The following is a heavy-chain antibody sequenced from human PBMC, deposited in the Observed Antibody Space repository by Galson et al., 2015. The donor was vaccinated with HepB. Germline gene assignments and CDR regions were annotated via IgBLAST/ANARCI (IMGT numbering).Heavy chain of an antibody. J-gene: IGHJ3*02. Sequence: ETLSLTCTVSGGSISSSSYYWGWIRQPPGKGLEWIGSIYYSGNTYYNPSLKSRVTISVDTSKNQFSLKLSSVTAADTAVYYCARQSGSGSYYELHPNAFDIWGQGTMVTVSS. V-gene: IGHV4-39*01. CDR1: GGSISSSSYY. CDR2: IYYSGNT. CDR3: ARQSGSGSYYELHPNAFDI. D-gene: IGHD3-10*01.